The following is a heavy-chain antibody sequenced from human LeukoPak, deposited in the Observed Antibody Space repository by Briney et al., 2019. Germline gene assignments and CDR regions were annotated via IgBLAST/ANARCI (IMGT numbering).Heavy chain of an antibody. D-gene: IGHD3-10*01. Sequence: ASVKVSCKASGGTFSSYAISWVRQAPGQGLEWMGGIIPIFGTANYAQKLQARVTITADKSTSTAYMELSSLRSEDTAVYHCTREATMPPGVIPSSFASSGQGNLVTASS. CDR1: GGTFSSYA. CDR3: TREATMPPGVIPSSFAS. J-gene: IGHJ4*02. V-gene: IGHV1-69*06. CDR2: IIPIFGTA.